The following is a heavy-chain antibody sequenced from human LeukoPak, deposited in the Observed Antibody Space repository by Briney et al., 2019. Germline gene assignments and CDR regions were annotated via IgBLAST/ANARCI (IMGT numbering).Heavy chain of an antibody. D-gene: IGHD2-21*01. Sequence: SETLSLTCTVSGGSISSSSYYWGWIRQPPGKGLEWIGSIYYSGGTYYNPSLKSRVTISVDTSKNQFSLKLSSVTAADTAVYYCARLPGDDDAFDIWGQGTMVTVSS. CDR1: GGSISSSSYY. CDR2: IYYSGGT. V-gene: IGHV4-39*01. CDR3: ARLPGDDDAFDI. J-gene: IGHJ3*02.